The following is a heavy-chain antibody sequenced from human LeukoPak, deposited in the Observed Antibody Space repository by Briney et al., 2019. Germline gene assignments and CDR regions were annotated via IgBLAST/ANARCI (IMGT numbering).Heavy chain of an antibody. CDR2: MNPNSGNT. CDR1: GYTFTSYD. D-gene: IGHD4-23*01. Sequence: ASVKVSCKASGYTFTSYDIHWVRQATGQGLEWMGWMNPNSGNTGYAQKFQGRVTMTRNTSISTAYMELSSLRSEDTAVYYCARRAAGGKRQHDAFDIWGQGTMVTVSS. CDR3: ARRAAGGKRQHDAFDI. J-gene: IGHJ3*02. V-gene: IGHV1-8*01.